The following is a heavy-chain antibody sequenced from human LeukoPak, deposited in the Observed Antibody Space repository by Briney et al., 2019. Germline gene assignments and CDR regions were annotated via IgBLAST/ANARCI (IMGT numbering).Heavy chain of an antibody. CDR2: ISYDGSNK. CDR3: AKDPGGYDFWSGPSSNYFDY. CDR1: GFTFSSYG. Sequence: PGGSLRLSCAASGFTFSSYGMHWVRQAPGKGLEWVAVISYDGSNKYYADSVKGRFTISRDNSKNTLYLQMNSLRAEDTAVYYCAKDPGGYDFWSGPSSNYFDYWGQGTLVTVSS. V-gene: IGHV3-30*18. J-gene: IGHJ4*02. D-gene: IGHD3-3*01.